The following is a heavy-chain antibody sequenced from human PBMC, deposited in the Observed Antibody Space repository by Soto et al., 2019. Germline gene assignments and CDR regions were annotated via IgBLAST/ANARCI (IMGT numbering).Heavy chain of an antibody. Sequence: QVQLVQSGGGVVQPGRSLRLSCAGSGFTFSSYGIHWVRQAPGKGLEWVALISYDGGNEKYTESVKDRFTISREDSHNLAYLPMGRLKTGGQAMYYCAKDRYSGTYPTDFDYWGQGSLVTVSS. CDR2: ISYDGGNE. D-gene: IGHD1-26*01. V-gene: IGHV3-30*18. J-gene: IGHJ4*02. CDR1: GFTFSSYG. CDR3: AKDRYSGTYPTDFDY.